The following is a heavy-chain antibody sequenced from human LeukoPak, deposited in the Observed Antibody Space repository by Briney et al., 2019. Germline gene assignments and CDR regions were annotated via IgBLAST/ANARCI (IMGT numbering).Heavy chain of an antibody. Sequence: AGGSLRLSCVASGFTLDDYAMHWVRQAPGKGLEWVSLISWDGGSIYYADSVEGRFTISRDNAKNSLYLQMHSLRAEDTAVYYCAKDQRRYGSSSTGPFDSWGQGTLVTVSS. CDR1: GFTLDDYA. CDR3: AKDQRRYGSSSTGPFDS. CDR2: ISWDGGSI. D-gene: IGHD6-6*01. J-gene: IGHJ5*01. V-gene: IGHV3-43D*03.